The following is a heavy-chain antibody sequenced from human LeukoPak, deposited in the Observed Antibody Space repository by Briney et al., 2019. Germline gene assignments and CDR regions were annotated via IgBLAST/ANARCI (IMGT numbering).Heavy chain of an antibody. Sequence: SETLSLTCTVSGGSIRSYYWSWIRQPPRKGLEWIGYIFYAGSTTYNPSLKSRVTLSIDTSKNQFSLKLNSVTAADTAVYYCASGERGYSYGPLDYWGQGTLVTVSS. J-gene: IGHJ4*02. D-gene: IGHD5-18*01. V-gene: IGHV4-59*08. CDR1: GGSIRSYY. CDR2: IFYAGST. CDR3: ASGERGYSYGPLDY.